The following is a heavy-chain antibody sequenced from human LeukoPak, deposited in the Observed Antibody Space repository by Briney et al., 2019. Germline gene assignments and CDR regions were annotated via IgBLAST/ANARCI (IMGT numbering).Heavy chain of an antibody. V-gene: IGHV3-66*01. D-gene: IGHD3-22*01. CDR3: ARDISSGYYDAFDI. CDR2: IYSGGST. CDR1: GFTVSSNY. J-gene: IGHJ3*02. Sequence: GGSLRLSCAASGFTVSSNYMSWVRQAPGKGLEWVSIIYSGGSTYYADSVKGRFTISRDNSKNTLYLQMDSLRAEDTAVYYCARDISSGYYDAFDIWGQGTMVTVSS.